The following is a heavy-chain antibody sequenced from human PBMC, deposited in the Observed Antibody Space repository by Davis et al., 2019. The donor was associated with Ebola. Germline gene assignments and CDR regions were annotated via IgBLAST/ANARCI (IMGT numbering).Heavy chain of an antibody. D-gene: IGHD6-19*01. CDR1: GFTFDDYT. CDR3: AKDFSGWYFGLSDAFDI. CDR2: ISWDGGST. J-gene: IGHJ3*02. V-gene: IGHV3-43*01. Sequence: PGGSLRLSCAASGFTFDDYTMHWVRQAPGKGLEWVSLISWDGGSTYYADSVKGRFTISRDNSKNSLYLQMNSLRTEDTALYYCAKDFSGWYFGLSDAFDIWGQGTMVTVSS.